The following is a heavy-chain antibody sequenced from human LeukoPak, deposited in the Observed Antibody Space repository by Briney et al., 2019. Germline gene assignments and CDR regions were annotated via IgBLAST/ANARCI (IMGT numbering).Heavy chain of an antibody. J-gene: IGHJ4*02. V-gene: IGHV4-59*01. D-gene: IGHD3-22*01. CDR1: GGSISTYY. CDR2: LHYSGST. Sequence: PSETLPLTCTVSGGSISTYYWSWIRQPPGKGLEWIAYLHYSGSTNYNPSLKSRVTISVDTSKNQFSLKLSSVTAADTAVYYCARGGSGYRFDSWGQGTLVTVSS. CDR3: ARGGSGYRFDS.